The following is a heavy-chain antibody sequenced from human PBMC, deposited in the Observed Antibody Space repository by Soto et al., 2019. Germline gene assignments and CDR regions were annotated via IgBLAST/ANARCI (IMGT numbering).Heavy chain of an antibody. CDR3: ARDGYGMDV. J-gene: IGHJ6*02. CDR2: IKHSGST. V-gene: IGHV4-34*01. CDR1: GGSFSGYY. Sequence: QVQLQQWGAGLLKPSETLSLTCAVYGGSFSGYYWSWIRQPPGKGLEWIGEIKHSGSTNYNPSLKSRFTISVDKAKHQFSLKLSSVAAADTAVYYCARDGYGMDVWGQGTTVTVS.